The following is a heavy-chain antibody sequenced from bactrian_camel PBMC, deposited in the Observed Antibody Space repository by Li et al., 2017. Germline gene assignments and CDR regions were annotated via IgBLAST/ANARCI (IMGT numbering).Heavy chain of an antibody. CDR1: GWSVRARC. Sequence: HVQLVESGGGSVQAGGSLELSCAAPGWSVRARCMGWFRQAPGKEREGVASIYNGGSSTDYADSVKGRFTISRDDAKNTVYLQMNSLTPEDTAMYYCATGILQWWLPNYWGQGTQVTVS. J-gene: IGHJ4*01. V-gene: IGHV3-2*01. CDR3: ATGILQWWLPNY. D-gene: IGHD2*01. CDR2: IYNGGSST.